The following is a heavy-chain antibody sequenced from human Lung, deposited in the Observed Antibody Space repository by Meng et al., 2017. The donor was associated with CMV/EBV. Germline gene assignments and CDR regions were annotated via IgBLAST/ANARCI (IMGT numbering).Heavy chain of an antibody. J-gene: IGHJ4*02. CDR2: ININTGNP. D-gene: IGHD6-19*01. CDR1: GYTFTSSS. Sequence: QLWQSGSELKKPGDSVKVSCQAAGYTFTSSSMNWVRHAPGQGLEWMGWININTGNPTYAQGFTGRFVFSLDTSVSTAYLQIDSLKADDTAVYYCARGNGWRFDYWGQGTLVTVSS. V-gene: IGHV7-4-1*01. CDR3: ARGNGWRFDY.